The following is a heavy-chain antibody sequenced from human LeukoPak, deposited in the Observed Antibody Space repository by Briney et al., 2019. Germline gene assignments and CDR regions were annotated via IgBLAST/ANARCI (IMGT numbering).Heavy chain of an antibody. D-gene: IGHD2-2*01. V-gene: IGHV4-59*01. CDR1: GGSISSYY. CDR3: ARQRGYCSSTSCYDPPINWFDP. Sequence: SETLSLTCTVSGGSISSYYWSWIRQPPGKGLEWIGYIYYSGSTNDNPSLKSRVTISVDTSKNQFSLKLSSVTAADTAVYYCARQRGYCSSTSCYDPPINWFDPWGQGTLVTVSS. CDR2: IYYSGST. J-gene: IGHJ5*02.